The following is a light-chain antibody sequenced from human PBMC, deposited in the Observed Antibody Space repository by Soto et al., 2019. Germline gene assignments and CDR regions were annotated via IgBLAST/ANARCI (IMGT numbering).Light chain of an antibody. CDR3: HQSSSTPLT. Sequence: DVQMTQSPSSLSASVRDSVTITCRASQSVFNHLSWFQQRPGKGPNLLIYDASSLHAGVPSRFSGSGYGTEFTLTISTVQPEDSAVYCCHQSSSTPLTFGGGTRVELK. CDR1: QSVFNH. J-gene: IGKJ4*01. CDR2: DAS. V-gene: IGKV1-39*01.